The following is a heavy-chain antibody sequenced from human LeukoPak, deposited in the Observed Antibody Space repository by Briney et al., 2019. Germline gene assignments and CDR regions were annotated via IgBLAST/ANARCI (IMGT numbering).Heavy chain of an antibody. V-gene: IGHV4-59*01. Sequence: SETLSLTCSVSGGSISNYHWSWIRQPPGKGLEWIGYIYYSGSTNYNPSLGSRVAMSVDTSKNQFSLKLSSVTAADTAVYYCARGGWGFDPWGQGTLVTVSS. CDR3: ARGGWGFDP. CDR1: GGSISNYH. D-gene: IGHD1-26*01. CDR2: IYYSGST. J-gene: IGHJ5*02.